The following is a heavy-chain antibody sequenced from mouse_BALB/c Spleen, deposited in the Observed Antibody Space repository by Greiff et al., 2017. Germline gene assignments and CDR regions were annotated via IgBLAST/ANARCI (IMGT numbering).Heavy chain of an antibody. CDR2: ISYSGST. CDR3: ARDYGYGLYYFDY. J-gene: IGHJ2*01. Sequence: VQLKESGPGLVKPSQSLSLTCTVTGYSITSDYAWNWIRQFPGNKLEWMGYISYSGSTSYNPSLKSRISITRDTSKNQFFLQLNSVTTEDTATYYCARDYGYGLYYFDYWGQGTTLTVSS. D-gene: IGHD1-2*01. CDR1: GYSITSDYA. V-gene: IGHV3-2*02.